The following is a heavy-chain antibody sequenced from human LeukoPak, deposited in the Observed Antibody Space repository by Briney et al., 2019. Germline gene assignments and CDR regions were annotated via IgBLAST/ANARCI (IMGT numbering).Heavy chain of an antibody. CDR1: GGTFSSYT. D-gene: IGHD2-21*02. CDR3: ARSSVVTAMVHLAY. J-gene: IGHJ4*02. CDR2: ITPIFGTA. V-gene: IGHV1-69*06. Sequence: SVKVSCKASGGTFSSYTISWVRQAPGQGLEWMGGITPIFGTAKYAQKFQGRVTITADTSTSTAYVELSSLRSEDTAVYYCARSSVVTAMVHLAYWGQGTLVTVSS.